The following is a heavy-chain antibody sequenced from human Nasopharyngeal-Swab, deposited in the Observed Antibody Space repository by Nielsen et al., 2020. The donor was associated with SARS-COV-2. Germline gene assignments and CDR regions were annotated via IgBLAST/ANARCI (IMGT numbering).Heavy chain of an antibody. CDR1: GFTFSNAW. CDR3: AKFLTMTDY. CDR2: ISGSGGST. D-gene: IGHD3-22*01. Sequence: GGSLRLSCAASGFTFSNAWMSWVRQAPGKGLEWVSAISGSGGSTYYADSVKGRFTISRDNSKNTLYLQMNSLRAEDTAVYYCAKFLTMTDYWGQGTLVTVSS. J-gene: IGHJ4*02. V-gene: IGHV3-23*01.